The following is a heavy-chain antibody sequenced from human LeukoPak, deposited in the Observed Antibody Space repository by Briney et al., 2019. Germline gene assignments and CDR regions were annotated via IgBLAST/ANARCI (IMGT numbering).Heavy chain of an antibody. Sequence: SVKVSCKASGGTFSSYAISWVRQAPGQGLEWMGRIIPIFGTANYAQKFLGRVTITTDESTSTAYMELSSLRSEDTAVYYCASRSGFTSVFPFDYWGQGTLVTVSS. D-gene: IGHD3-10*01. CDR3: ASRSGFTSVFPFDY. J-gene: IGHJ4*02. CDR1: GGTFSSYA. CDR2: IIPIFGTA. V-gene: IGHV1-69*05.